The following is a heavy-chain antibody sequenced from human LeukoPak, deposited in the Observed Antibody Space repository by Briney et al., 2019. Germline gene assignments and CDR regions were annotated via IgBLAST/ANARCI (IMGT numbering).Heavy chain of an antibody. J-gene: IGHJ6*02. CDR2: IYHSGAT. Sequence: PSETLSLTCTVSSGSVSSDGYYWSWIRQPPGKGLEWIAYIYHSGATKYNPSLKSRVTISLDTSKNQLSLKLSSVTPADTAVYYCARDTPPGVRYSPTYYYYGMDVWGQGTTVTVSS. CDR3: ARDTPPGVRYSPTYYYYGMDV. D-gene: IGHD3-9*01. CDR1: SGSVSSDGYY. V-gene: IGHV4-61*08.